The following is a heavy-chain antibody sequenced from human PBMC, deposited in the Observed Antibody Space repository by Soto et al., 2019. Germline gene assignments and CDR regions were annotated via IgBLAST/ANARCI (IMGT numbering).Heavy chain of an antibody. CDR3: AKVYAAAFDY. V-gene: IGHV3-30*18. CDR1: GFTFSSYG. Sequence: LRLSCAASGFTFSSYGMHWFRQAPGKGLEWVAVISYDGSNKYYADSVKGRFTISRDNSKNTLYLQMNSLRAEDTAVYYCAKVYAAAFDYWGQGTLVTVSS. CDR2: ISYDGSNK. D-gene: IGHD6-13*01. J-gene: IGHJ4*02.